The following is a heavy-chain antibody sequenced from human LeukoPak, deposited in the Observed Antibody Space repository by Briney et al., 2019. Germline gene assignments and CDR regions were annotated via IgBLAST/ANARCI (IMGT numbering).Heavy chain of an antibody. Sequence: SETLSLTCTVSGGSISSYYWGWIRQPPGKGLEWIGSIYYSGTTYYNPSLKSRVTISVDTSKNQFSLKLNSVTAADTAVYYCARLAYDFWSGGPFDIWGQGTMVTVSS. CDR2: IYYSGTT. CDR3: ARLAYDFWSGGPFDI. CDR1: GGSISSYY. J-gene: IGHJ3*02. V-gene: IGHV4-39*01. D-gene: IGHD3-3*01.